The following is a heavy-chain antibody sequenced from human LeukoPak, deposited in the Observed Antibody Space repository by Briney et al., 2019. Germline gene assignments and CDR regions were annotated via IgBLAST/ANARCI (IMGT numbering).Heavy chain of an antibody. CDR3: ATAEYCSGGSCYSLDY. D-gene: IGHD2-15*01. CDR2: FDPEDGET. V-gene: IGHV1-24*01. CDR1: GYTLTELS. Sequence: GASVKVSCKVSGYTLTELSMHWVRQAPGKGLEWMGGFDPEDGETIYAQKFQGRVTMTEDTSTDTVYMELSSLRSEDTAVYYCATAEYCSGGSCYSLDYWGQGTLVTVSS. J-gene: IGHJ4*02.